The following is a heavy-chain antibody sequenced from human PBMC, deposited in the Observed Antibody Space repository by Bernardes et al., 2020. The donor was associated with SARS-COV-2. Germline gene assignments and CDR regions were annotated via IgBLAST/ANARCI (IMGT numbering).Heavy chain of an antibody. CDR1: GFTVSSNY. CDR3: ARVVGGSHYYFDY. Sequence: GGSLRLSCAASGFTVSSNYMSWVRRAPGKGLEWVSVIYSGGRTYYVDSVKGRFIISRDNSKNTLYLQMNSLRAEDTAVYYCARVVGGSHYYFDYWGQGTLVTVSS. V-gene: IGHV3-53*01. J-gene: IGHJ4*02. D-gene: IGHD1-26*01. CDR2: IYSGGRT.